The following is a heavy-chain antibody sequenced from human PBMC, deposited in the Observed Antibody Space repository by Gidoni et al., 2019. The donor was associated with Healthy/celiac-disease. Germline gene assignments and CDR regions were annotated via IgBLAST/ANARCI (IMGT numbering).Heavy chain of an antibody. CDR3: AMGKASGYRAGVPSYGMDV. V-gene: IGHV4-61*01. Sequence: QVQLQESGPGLVKPSETLSLTCPVSGGSVSSGSYYWSWIRQPPGKGLEWIGYTYYSGSTNYNPSLKSRVTISVDTSKNQFSLKLSSVTAADTAVYYCAMGKASGYRAGVPSYGMDVWGQGTTVTVSS. D-gene: IGHD3-22*01. J-gene: IGHJ6*02. CDR2: TYYSGST. CDR1: GGSVSSGSYY.